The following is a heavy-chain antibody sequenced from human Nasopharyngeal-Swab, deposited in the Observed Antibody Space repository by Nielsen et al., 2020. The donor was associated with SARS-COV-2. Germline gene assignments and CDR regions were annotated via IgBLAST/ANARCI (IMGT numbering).Heavy chain of an antibody. V-gene: IGHV3-48*04. J-gene: IGHJ4*02. CDR3: ARDPSDY. CDR1: GFTFSIYS. Sequence: GGSLRLSCAASGFTFSIYSMNWVRQAPGKGLEWVSYITTSSSTIYYADSVKGRFTISRDNAKNLLYLQMSSLRAEDTAVYYCARDPSDYWGQGTLVTVSS. CDR2: ITTSSSTI.